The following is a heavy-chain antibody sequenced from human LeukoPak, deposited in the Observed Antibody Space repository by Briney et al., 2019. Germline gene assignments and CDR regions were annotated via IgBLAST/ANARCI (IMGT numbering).Heavy chain of an antibody. CDR2: IYSGGST. Sequence: SGGSLRLSCAASGFTVSSNYMSWVRQAPGKGLEWVSVIYSGGSTYYADSVKGRFTISRDNSKNTLYLQMNSLRAEDTAVYYCARDGSHNHYYGMDVWGQGTTVTVSS. D-gene: IGHD1-14*01. CDR3: ARDGSHNHYYGMDV. J-gene: IGHJ6*02. V-gene: IGHV3-66*02. CDR1: GFTVSSNY.